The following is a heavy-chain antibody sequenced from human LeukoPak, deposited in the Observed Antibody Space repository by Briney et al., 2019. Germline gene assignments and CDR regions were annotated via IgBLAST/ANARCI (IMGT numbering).Heavy chain of an antibody. V-gene: IGHV3-48*01. CDR2: ISSSGATM. Sequence: GGSLRLSCAASGFTFSSYSMNWVRQAPGKGLEWVPYISSSGATMYYADSVRGRFTISRDTAKNSLYLQMNSLRAEDTAVYYCARAQTNWGQGTLVTVSS. J-gene: IGHJ4*02. D-gene: IGHD4-11*01. CDR3: ARAQTN. CDR1: GFTFSSYS.